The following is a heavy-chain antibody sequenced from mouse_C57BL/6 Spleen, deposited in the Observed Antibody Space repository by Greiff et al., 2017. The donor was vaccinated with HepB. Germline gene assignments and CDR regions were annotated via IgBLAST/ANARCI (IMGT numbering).Heavy chain of an antibody. J-gene: IGHJ4*01. V-gene: IGHV1-69*01. D-gene: IGHD4-1*01. CDR1: GYTFTSYW. CDR2: IDPSDSYT. Sequence: QVQLQQPGAELVMPGASVKLSCKASGYTFTSYWMHWVKQRPGQGLEWIGEIDPSDSYTNYNQKFKGKSTLTVDKSSSTAYMQLSSLTSEDSAVYYCARWETGSYYAMDYWGQGTSVTVSS. CDR3: ARWETGSYYAMDY.